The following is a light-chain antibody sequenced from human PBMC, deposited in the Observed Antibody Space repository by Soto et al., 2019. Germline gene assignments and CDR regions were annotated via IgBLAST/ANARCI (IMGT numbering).Light chain of an antibody. Sequence: DIQMTQSPSTLSASVGDRVTITCRASQSISSWVAWYQQKPGKAPKLLIYDASSLESGVPSRFSGSGSGTDFSLTISSLQPDDFATYYCQQYSTYPWTFGQGTKVDIK. J-gene: IGKJ1*01. CDR1: QSISSW. V-gene: IGKV1-5*01. CDR2: DAS. CDR3: QQYSTYPWT.